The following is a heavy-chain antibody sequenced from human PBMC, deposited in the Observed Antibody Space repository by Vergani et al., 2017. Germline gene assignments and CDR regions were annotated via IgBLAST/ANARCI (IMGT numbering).Heavy chain of an antibody. CDR3: AIAELDGSRGCCYPPFDY. D-gene: IGHD2-15*01. CDR1: GGTFSSYA. V-gene: IGHV1-69*04. Sequence: QVQLVQSGAEVKKPGSSVKVSCKASGGTFSSYAISWVRQAPGQGLEWMGRIIPILGIANYAQKFQGRVTITADKSKSTAYMELSSLRSEDTAVYYCAIAELDGSRGCCYPPFDYWGQGTLVTVSS. CDR2: IIPILGIA. J-gene: IGHJ4*02.